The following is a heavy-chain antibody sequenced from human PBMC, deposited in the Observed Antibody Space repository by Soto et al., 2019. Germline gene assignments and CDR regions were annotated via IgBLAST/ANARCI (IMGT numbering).Heavy chain of an antibody. CDR3: ARGRYSSSWSPYYYYGMDV. Sequence: GASVKVSCKASGYTFTSYDINWVRQATGQGLEWMGWMNPNSGNTGYAQKFQGRVTMTRNTSISTAYMELSSLRSEDTAVYYCARGRYSSSWSPYYYYGMDVWGQGTTVTVSS. CDR2: MNPNSGNT. V-gene: IGHV1-8*01. J-gene: IGHJ6*02. D-gene: IGHD6-13*01. CDR1: GYTFTSYD.